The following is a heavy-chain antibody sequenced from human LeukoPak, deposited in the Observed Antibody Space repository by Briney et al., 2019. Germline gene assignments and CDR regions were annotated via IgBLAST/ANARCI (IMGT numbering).Heavy chain of an antibody. D-gene: IGHD1-26*01. J-gene: IGHJ4*02. Sequence: ASVKVSCKASGYTFTSYGISWVRRAPGQGLEWMGWISAYNGNTNYAQKLQGRVTMTTDTSTSTAYMELRSLRSDDTAVYYCARVNPYSGSYLDDYWGQGTLVTVSS. V-gene: IGHV1-18*01. CDR1: GYTFTSYG. CDR3: ARVNPYSGSYLDDY. CDR2: ISAYNGNT.